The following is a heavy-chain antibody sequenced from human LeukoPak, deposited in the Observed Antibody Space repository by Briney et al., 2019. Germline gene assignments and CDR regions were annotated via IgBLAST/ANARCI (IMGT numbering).Heavy chain of an antibody. J-gene: IGHJ5*02. CDR2: INHSGST. CDR3: ARGYGIAAAGGGTWFDP. CDR1: GGSSSGYY. Sequence: SETLSLTCAGYGGSSSGYYWSWMRQPPGKGLEWIGEINHSGSTNYNPSLKSRVTISVDTSKNQFSLKLSSVTAADTAVYYCARGYGIAAAGGGTWFDPWGQGTLVTVSS. D-gene: IGHD6-13*01. V-gene: IGHV4-34*01.